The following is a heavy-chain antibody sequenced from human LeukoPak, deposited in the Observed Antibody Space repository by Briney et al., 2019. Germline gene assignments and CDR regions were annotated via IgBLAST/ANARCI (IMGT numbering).Heavy chain of an antibody. J-gene: IGHJ4*02. Sequence: GGSLRLSCAASGFTFNNYGMSWVRQAPGKGLEWVAVIRFDVSNKLYANSVKGRFTISRDNSKSVLYLQMDSLRVEDTAVYYCAKRGSGYDYGSLDYWGQGSLVTVSS. CDR1: GFTFNNYG. CDR3: AKRGSGYDYGSLDY. CDR2: IRFDVSNK. V-gene: IGHV3-30*02. D-gene: IGHD5-12*01.